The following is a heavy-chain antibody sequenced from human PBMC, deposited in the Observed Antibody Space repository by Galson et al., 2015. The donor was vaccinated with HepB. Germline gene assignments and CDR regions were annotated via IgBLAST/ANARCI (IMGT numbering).Heavy chain of an antibody. J-gene: IGHJ4*02. V-gene: IGHV3-9*01. CDR2: ISWNSGSI. CDR1: GFTFDDYA. Sequence: LRLSCAASGFTFDDYAMHWVRQAPGKGLEWVSGISWNSGSIGYADSVKGLFTISRDNAKNSLYLQMNSLRAEDTSLYYCATDMEGYSNNWQFDYWGQGTLVTVSS. D-gene: IGHD4-11*01. CDR3: ATDMEGYSNNWQFDY.